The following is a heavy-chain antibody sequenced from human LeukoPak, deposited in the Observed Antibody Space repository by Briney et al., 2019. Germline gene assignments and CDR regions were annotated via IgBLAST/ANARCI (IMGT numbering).Heavy chain of an antibody. CDR3: ARGRYVTTRGGAAAGFLDY. Sequence: SETLSLTCTVSGGSISSYYWSWIRQPAGKGLEWIGRIYTSGSTNYNPSLKSRVTMSVDTSKNQFSLKLSSVTAADTAVYYCARGRYVTTRGGAAAGFLDYWGQGTLVTVST. D-gene: IGHD6-13*01. CDR2: IYTSGST. J-gene: IGHJ4*02. CDR1: GGSISSYY. V-gene: IGHV4-4*07.